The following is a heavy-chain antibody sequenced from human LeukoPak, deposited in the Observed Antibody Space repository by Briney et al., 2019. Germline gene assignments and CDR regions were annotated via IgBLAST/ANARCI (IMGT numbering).Heavy chain of an antibody. Sequence: GGSLRLSCAASGFTFSSYSMSWVRQAPGKGLQGVANIKQDGSEKYYVDSVKGRFTISRDNAKNSLYLQMNSLRAEDTAVYYCTRDRSGQDWGQGTLVTVSS. CDR3: TRDRSGQD. J-gene: IGHJ4*02. CDR1: GFTFSSYS. D-gene: IGHD1-1*01. V-gene: IGHV3-7*05. CDR2: IKQDGSEK.